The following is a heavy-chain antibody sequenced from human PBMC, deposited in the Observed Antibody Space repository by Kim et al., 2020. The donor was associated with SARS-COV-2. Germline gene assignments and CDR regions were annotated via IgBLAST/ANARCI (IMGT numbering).Heavy chain of an antibody. CDR3: AKDLYSSPNWFGP. D-gene: IGHD5-18*01. CDR1: GYTFTNYG. V-gene: IGHV1-18*01. Sequence: ASVKVSCKASGYTFTNYGISWVRQAPGQGLEWMGWISAYNGNTNYAQKLQGRVTMTTDTSTSTAYMELRSLRSDDTAVYYCAKDLYSSPNWFGPWGQGTLVSVSS. J-gene: IGHJ5*02. CDR2: ISAYNGNT.